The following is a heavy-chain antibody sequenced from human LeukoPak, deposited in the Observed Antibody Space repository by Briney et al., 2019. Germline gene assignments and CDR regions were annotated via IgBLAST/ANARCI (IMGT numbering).Heavy chain of an antibody. CDR1: GGSISSGGYY. D-gene: IGHD6-13*01. Sequence: SETLSLTCTVSGGSISSGGYYWSWIRQHPGKGLEWIGYIYYSGSTYYNPSLKSRVTISVDTSKNQFSLKLSSVTAADTAVYYCARGGEYGAAAGTDYWGQGTLVTVSS. V-gene: IGHV4-31*03. J-gene: IGHJ4*02. CDR2: IYYSGST. CDR3: ARGGEYGAAAGTDY.